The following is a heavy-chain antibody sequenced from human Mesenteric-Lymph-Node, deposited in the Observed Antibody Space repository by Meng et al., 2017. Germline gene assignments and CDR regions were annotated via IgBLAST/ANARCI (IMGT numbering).Heavy chain of an antibody. D-gene: IGHD6-19*01. CDR2: ISDTNAKT. CDR3: ARAVWAVSGTRAEY. Sequence: ASVKVSCKASGYTFSSYDISWVRQAPGQGLEWMGWISDTNAKTNYAEKLQGRVTMTTDTSTSTAYMELRSLRSDDTAVYYCARAVWAVSGTRAEYWGQGTLVTVSS. J-gene: IGHJ4*02. V-gene: IGHV1-18*01. CDR1: GYTFSSYD.